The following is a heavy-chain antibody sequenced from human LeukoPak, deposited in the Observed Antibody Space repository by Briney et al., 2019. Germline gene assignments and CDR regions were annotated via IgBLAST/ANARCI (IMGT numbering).Heavy chain of an antibody. CDR1: GFTFSSYA. CDR3: AKDYCGGDCYPYYFDY. D-gene: IGHD2-21*01. Sequence: GGSLRLSCAASGFTFSSYAMSWVRQAPGKGLEWVSAINGSGGSTYYADSVKGRFTISRDNSKNTLYLQMNSLRAEDTAVYYCAKDYCGGDCYPYYFDYWGQGTLVTVSS. J-gene: IGHJ4*02. V-gene: IGHV3-23*01. CDR2: INGSGGST.